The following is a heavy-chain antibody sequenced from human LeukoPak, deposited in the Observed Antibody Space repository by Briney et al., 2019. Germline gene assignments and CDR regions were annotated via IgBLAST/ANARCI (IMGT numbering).Heavy chain of an antibody. CDR1: GGSLSGYY. CDR3: ARPGYCSGGSCPRWFDH. CDR2: INHSGST. V-gene: IGHV4-34*01. D-gene: IGHD2-15*01. J-gene: IGHJ5*02. Sequence: SETLSLTCAVYGGSLSGYYWSWIRQPPGKGMEWIGEINHSGSTNYNPSLKSRVTISVDTSKNQFSLKLSSVTAADTAVYYCARPGYCSGGSCPRWFDHWGQGTLVTVSS.